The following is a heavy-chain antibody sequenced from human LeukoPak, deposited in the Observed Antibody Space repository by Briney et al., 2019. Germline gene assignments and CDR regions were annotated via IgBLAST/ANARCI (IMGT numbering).Heavy chain of an antibody. CDR1: GYTFTGYY. CDR3: ARDYSSTTWYDAFDV. J-gene: IGHJ3*01. CDR2: INPNSGGT. V-gene: IGHV1-2*02. Sequence: GASVKVSCKASGYTFTGYYMHWVRQAPGQGLEWMGWINPNSGGTNYAQKFQGRVTMTRDTSISTAYMELSRLRSDDTAVYYCARDYSSTTWYDAFDVWGQGTMVTVSS. D-gene: IGHD2-2*01.